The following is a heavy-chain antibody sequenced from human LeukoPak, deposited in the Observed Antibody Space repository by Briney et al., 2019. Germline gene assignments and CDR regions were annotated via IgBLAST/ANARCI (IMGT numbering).Heavy chain of an antibody. J-gene: IGHJ4*02. CDR3: ASSFTTRENYFDY. Sequence: PSETLSLTCAVSGGSISSGGYSGSWIRQPPGKGLEWIGYIYYSGSTYYNPSLKSRVTISVDTSKNQFSLKLSSVTAADTAVYYCASSFTTRENYFDYWGQGTLVTVSS. CDR2: IYYSGST. D-gene: IGHD4-17*01. CDR1: GGSISSGGYS. V-gene: IGHV4-30-4*07.